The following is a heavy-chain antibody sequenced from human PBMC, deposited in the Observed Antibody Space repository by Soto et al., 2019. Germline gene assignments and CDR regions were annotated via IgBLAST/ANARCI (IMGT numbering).Heavy chain of an antibody. V-gene: IGHV3-30*18. Sequence: QPGGSLRLSCAASGFTFSSYGMHWVRQAPGKGLEWVAVISYDGSNKYYADSVKGRFTISRDNSKNTLYLQMNSLRAEDTAVYYCAKTPKSGGNLYYYYGMDVWGQGTTVTVSS. CDR3: AKTPKSGGNLYYYYGMDV. D-gene: IGHD2-15*01. CDR1: GFTFSSYG. J-gene: IGHJ6*02. CDR2: ISYDGSNK.